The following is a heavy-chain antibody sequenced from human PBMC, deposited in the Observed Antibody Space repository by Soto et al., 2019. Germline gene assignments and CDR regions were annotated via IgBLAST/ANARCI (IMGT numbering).Heavy chain of an antibody. CDR1: GITFTNAW. D-gene: IGHD6-19*01. CDR2: ISYDGSNK. V-gene: IGHV3-30*18. Sequence: VQLVESGGDLVKPGGCLRLSCAASGITFTNAWMSWVRQAPGKGLEWVAVISYDGSNKYYADSVKGRFTISRDNSKNTLYLQMNSLRAEDTAVYYCAKDEEGGMAGSAGFDYWGQGTLVTVSS. J-gene: IGHJ4*02. CDR3: AKDEEGGMAGSAGFDY.